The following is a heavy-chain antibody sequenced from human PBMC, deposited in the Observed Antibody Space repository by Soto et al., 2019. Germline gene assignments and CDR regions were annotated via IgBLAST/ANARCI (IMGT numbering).Heavy chain of an antibody. CDR2: IRSKANSYAT. V-gene: IGHV3-73*02. CDR1: GFTFSGSA. Sequence: EVQLVESGGGVVQPGGSLKLSCAASGFTFSGSAMHWVRQASGKGPEWVGRIRSKANSYATAYAASVKGRFTISSGDAKNTAYLRMNSLKTDDTDVYYWTRPGDIVVCYYYYGRDVWGQGTTVTVSS. D-gene: IGHD2-2*01. CDR3: TRPGDIVVCYYYYGRDV. J-gene: IGHJ6*02.